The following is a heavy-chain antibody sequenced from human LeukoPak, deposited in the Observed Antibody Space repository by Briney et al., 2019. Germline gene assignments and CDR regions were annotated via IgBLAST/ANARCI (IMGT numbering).Heavy chain of an antibody. CDR2: ISYDGSNK. CDR3: VRSSWPSRKYGDYGSSYYYYGMDV. D-gene: IGHD4-17*01. Sequence: GRSLRLSCAASGFTFSSYAMHWVRQARCKGLEWVAVISYDGSNKYYADSVKGRFTISRDNSKNTLYLQMNSLRAEDTAVYYCVRSSWPSRKYGDYGSSYYYYGMDVWGQGTTVTVSS. V-gene: IGHV3-30*04. CDR1: GFTFSSYA. J-gene: IGHJ6*02.